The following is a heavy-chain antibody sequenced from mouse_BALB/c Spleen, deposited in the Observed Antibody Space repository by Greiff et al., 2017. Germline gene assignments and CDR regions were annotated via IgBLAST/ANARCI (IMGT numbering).Heavy chain of an antibody. CDR2: INPSTGYT. D-gene: IGHD1-1*01. CDR3: ARRYDSSFDCDY. V-gene: IGHV1-7*01. Sequence: QVQLQQSGAELAKPGASVKMSCKASGYTFTSYWMHWVKQRPGQGLEWIGYINPSTGYTEYNQKFKDKATLTADKSSSTAYMQLSSLTSEDSAVYYCARRYDSSFDCDYWGQGTTLTVSS. CDR1: GYTFTSYW. J-gene: IGHJ2*01.